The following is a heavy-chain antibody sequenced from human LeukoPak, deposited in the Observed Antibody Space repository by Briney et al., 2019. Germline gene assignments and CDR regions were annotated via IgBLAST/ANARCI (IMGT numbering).Heavy chain of an antibody. Sequence: GESLKIFCKGSGYSFTSYWIGWVRQMPGKGLEWVGIIYPGDSDTRYSPSFQGQVTISADKSISTAYLQWSSLKASDTAMYYCARHVPDYDSSGYYYTYYYYYYMDAWGKGATVTVSS. CDR1: GYSFTSYW. CDR2: IYPGDSDT. CDR3: ARHVPDYDSSGYYYTYYYYYYMDA. J-gene: IGHJ6*03. D-gene: IGHD3-22*01. V-gene: IGHV5-51*01.